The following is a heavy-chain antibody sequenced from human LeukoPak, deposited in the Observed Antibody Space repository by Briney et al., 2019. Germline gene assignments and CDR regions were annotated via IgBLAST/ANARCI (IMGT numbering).Heavy chain of an antibody. J-gene: IGHJ4*02. D-gene: IGHD3-22*01. Sequence: SETLSLTCTVSGGSISTSNYYWGWIRQPPGKALEWIGSMYYSGNTYYSPSLNSRVTISGDMSKNQFSLRLGSVTAADTAVYYCAREGGDSSGYYHDYWGQGTLVTVSS. CDR1: GGSISTSNYY. V-gene: IGHV4-39*07. CDR2: MYYSGNT. CDR3: AREGGDSSGYYHDY.